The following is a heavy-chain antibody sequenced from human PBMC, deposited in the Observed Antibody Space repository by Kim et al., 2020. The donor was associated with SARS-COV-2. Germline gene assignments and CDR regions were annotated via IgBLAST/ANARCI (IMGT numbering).Heavy chain of an antibody. Sequence: SETLSLTCAVYGGSFSGYYWSWIRQPPGKGLEWIGEINHSGRTNYNPSLKRRVTISVDTSKNQFSLKLTSVTAADTAVYFCARRLSNTSGWGSHYCDLWGQGILVTVSP. V-gene: IGHV4-34*01. CDR2: INHSGRT. CDR1: GGSFSGYY. J-gene: IGHJ4*02. CDR3: ARRLSNTSGWGSHYCDL. D-gene: IGHD3-10*01.